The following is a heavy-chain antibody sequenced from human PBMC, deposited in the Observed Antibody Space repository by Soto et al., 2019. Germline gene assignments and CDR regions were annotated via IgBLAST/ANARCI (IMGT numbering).Heavy chain of an antibody. J-gene: IGHJ4*02. V-gene: IGHV1-18*01. D-gene: IGHD5-12*01. Sequence: ASVKVSCKASGYTFTSYGISWVRQAPGQGLEWMGWISAYNGNTNYAQKLQGRVTITRDTSASTAYMELSSLRSEGTAVYYCATPRGGYETGFDYWGQGTLVTVSS. CDR1: GYTFTSYG. CDR2: ISAYNGNT. CDR3: ATPRGGYETGFDY.